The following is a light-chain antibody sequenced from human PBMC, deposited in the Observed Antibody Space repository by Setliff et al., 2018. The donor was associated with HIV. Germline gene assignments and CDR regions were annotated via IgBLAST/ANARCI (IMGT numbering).Light chain of an antibody. CDR2: DVS. Sequence: QSALTQPASVSGSPGQSITISCRGTSSDVGGYNYVSWYQQHPGKAPKLMIYDVSNRPSGVSNRFSGSKSGNTASLTISGPQAEDEADYFCSSYTSSSPYVFGSGTKVTVL. CDR3: SSYTSSSPYV. J-gene: IGLJ1*01. CDR1: SSDVGGYNY. V-gene: IGLV2-14*03.